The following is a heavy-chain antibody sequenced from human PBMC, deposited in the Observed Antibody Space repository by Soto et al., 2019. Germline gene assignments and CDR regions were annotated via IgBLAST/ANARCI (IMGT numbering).Heavy chain of an antibody. CDR3: ARDGALGSDTPYYYYYYYMDV. CDR1: GFTFSSYG. V-gene: IGHV3-33*01. Sequence: PGGSLRLSCAASGFTFSSYGMHWVRQAPGKGLEWVAVIWYDGSNKYYADSVKGRFTISRDNSKNTLYLQMNSLRAEDTAVYYCARDGALGSDTPYYYYYYYMDVWGKGTTVTVSS. CDR2: IWYDGSNK. J-gene: IGHJ6*03. D-gene: IGHD6-19*01.